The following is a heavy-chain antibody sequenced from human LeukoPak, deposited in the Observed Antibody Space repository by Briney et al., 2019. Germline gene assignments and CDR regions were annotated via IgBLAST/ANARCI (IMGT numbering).Heavy chain of an antibody. D-gene: IGHD3-3*01. V-gene: IGHV3-7*01. J-gene: IGHJ4*02. CDR2: IKQDRSEK. CDR1: GFTFSSYA. CDR3: ARLREIPVFGVVTKSTSYFDY. Sequence: GGSLRLSCAASGFTFSSYAMSWVRQAPGKGLELVANIKQDRSEKYYVDSVKGRFTISRDNAKNSLYLQMNSLRAEDTAVYYCARLREIPVFGVVTKSTSYFDYWGQGTLVTVSS.